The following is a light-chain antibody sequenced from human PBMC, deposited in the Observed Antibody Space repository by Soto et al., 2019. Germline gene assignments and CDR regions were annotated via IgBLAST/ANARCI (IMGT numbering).Light chain of an antibody. Sequence: EIVLTQSPGTLSLSPGERATLSCRASQSVSSSYLAWYQQKPGQAPRLLIYGASSRATGIPDRFSGSGSGTDFTLTISRLEPEDFVVYYCQQYGSSRVTFGPGTKVDIK. CDR3: QQYGSSRVT. J-gene: IGKJ3*01. CDR1: QSVSSSY. V-gene: IGKV3-20*01. CDR2: GAS.